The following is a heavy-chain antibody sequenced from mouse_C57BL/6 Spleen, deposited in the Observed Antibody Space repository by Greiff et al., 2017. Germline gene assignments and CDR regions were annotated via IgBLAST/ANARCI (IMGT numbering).Heavy chain of an antibody. CDR2: IWSGGST. D-gene: IGHD2-5*01. V-gene: IGHV2-2*01. CDR3: AYYSNSYYYAMDY. J-gene: IGHJ4*01. CDR1: GFSLTSYG. Sequence: VKLQESGPGLVQPSQSLSITCTVSGFSLTSYGVHWVRQSPGKGLEWLGVIWSGGSTDYNAAFISRLSISKDNSKSQVFFKMNSLQADDTAIYYCAYYSNSYYYAMDYWGQGTSVTVSS.